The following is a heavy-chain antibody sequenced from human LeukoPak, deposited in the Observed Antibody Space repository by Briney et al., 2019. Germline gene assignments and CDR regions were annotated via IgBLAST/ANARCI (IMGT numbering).Heavy chain of an antibody. D-gene: IGHD6-13*01. J-gene: IGHJ6*03. CDR3: AKGGGAAAGRGESYFYYYMDV. CDR2: IKQDGSEK. V-gene: IGHV3-7*01. CDR1: GFTFSSYW. Sequence: PGGSLRLSCAASGFTFSSYWMSWVRQAPGKGLEWVANIKQDGSEKYYVDSVKGRFTISRDNAKNSLYLQMNSLRAEDTAVYYCAKGGGAAAGRGESYFYYYMDVWGKGTTVTVSS.